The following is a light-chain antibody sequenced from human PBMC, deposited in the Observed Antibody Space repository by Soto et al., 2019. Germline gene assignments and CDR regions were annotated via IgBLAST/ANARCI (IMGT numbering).Light chain of an antibody. CDR3: ATWDDSLKALL. CDR1: SSNVGLNT. J-gene: IGLJ2*01. V-gene: IGLV1-44*01. CDR2: TND. Sequence: QSVLTQPPSTSGTPGQTVTISCSGGSSNVGLNTFDWYQQFPGTAPRLLIYTNDQRPSGVPGRFSASKSGTSASLAISGLQSEDEAGYYCATWDDSLKALLFGGGTKLTVL.